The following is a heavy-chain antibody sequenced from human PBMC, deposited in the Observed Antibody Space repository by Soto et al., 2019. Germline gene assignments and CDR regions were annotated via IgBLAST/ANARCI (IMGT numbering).Heavy chain of an antibody. V-gene: IGHV5-51*03. Sequence: PGEPLKISCKGSGYSFTSYWIGWVRQMPGKGLEWMGIIYPGDSDTRYSPSFQGQVTISADKSISTAYLQWSSLKASDAAMYYCRLAMVPDYYGSGSYYRGSYFYGMDVWGQGTTVTVSS. CDR2: IYPGDSDT. CDR1: GYSFTSYW. CDR3: RLAMVPDYYGSGSYYRGSYFYGMDV. J-gene: IGHJ6*02. D-gene: IGHD3-10*01.